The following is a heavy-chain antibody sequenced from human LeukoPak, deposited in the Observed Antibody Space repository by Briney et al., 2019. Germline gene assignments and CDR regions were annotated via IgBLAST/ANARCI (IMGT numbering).Heavy chain of an antibody. CDR1: GGSISSGDYY. Sequence: SEALSLTCTVSGGSISSGDYYWSWVRQPPGKGQEWIGYIYYSGTTYYNPSLKSRVTISVDTSKNQFSLKLSSVTAADTAVYYCARVSSAYWYYFDYWGQGTLVTVSS. V-gene: IGHV4-30-4*01. CDR2: IYYSGTT. J-gene: IGHJ4*02. CDR3: ARVSSAYWYYFDY. D-gene: IGHD3-22*01.